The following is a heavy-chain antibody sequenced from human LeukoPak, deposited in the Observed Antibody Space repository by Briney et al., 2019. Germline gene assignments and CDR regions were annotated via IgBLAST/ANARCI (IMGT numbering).Heavy chain of an antibody. D-gene: IGHD6-19*01. CDR1: GSTFSSYA. CDR3: ARESNHVVAGLYLDY. Sequence: ASVKLSRKASGSTFSSYAISWVRQAPGQGLEWMGRIIPILGIANSAQTFQGRVTITADKSTSKTYMELSSLRSEDTAVYYCARESNHVVAGLYLDYWGQGTLVTVS. V-gene: IGHV1-69*04. CDR2: IIPILGIA. J-gene: IGHJ4*02.